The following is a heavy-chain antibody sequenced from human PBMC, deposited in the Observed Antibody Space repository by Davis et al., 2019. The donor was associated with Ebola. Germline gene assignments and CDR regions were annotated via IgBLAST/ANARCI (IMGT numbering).Heavy chain of an antibody. Sequence: GESLKISCAASGFTFTDFYMTWVRQAPGKGLEWVSRISGSGGDPHYADSVKGRFTISRDNAKNTLYLQMNNLRAEDTAVYYCAYSGDLWGALDHWGQGTLVTVSP. CDR3: AYSGDLWGALDH. D-gene: IGHD3-3*01. CDR1: GFTFTDFY. V-gene: IGHV3-11*06. J-gene: IGHJ4*02. CDR2: ISGSGGDP.